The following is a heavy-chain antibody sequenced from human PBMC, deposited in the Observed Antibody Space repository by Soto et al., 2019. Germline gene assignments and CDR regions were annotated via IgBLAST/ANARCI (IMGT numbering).Heavy chain of an antibody. CDR1: GFTFSSYA. CDR3: AKSNGDYHEGFDY. D-gene: IGHD4-17*01. V-gene: IGHV3-23*01. Sequence: EVQLLESGGGLVQPGGSLRLSCAASGFTFSSYAMSWVRQAPGKGLEWVSDISGSGGSTYYGDSVKGRFTISRDNSKNKLYLQMNSLRAGDTAVYYCAKSNGDYHEGFDYWGQGTLVTVSS. J-gene: IGHJ4*02. CDR2: ISGSGGST.